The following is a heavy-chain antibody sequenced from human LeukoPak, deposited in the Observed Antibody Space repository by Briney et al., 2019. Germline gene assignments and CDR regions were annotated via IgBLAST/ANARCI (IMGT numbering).Heavy chain of an antibody. CDR1: GGSMSSDY. V-gene: IGHV4-4*07. CDR2: ICTSGTT. Sequence: SETLSLTCTVSGGSMSSDYWTWIRQPAGKGLEWIGRICTSGTTNYNPSLKSRVTMSVDTSKNQFSLRVSSVTAADTAVYYCARNVAGSFDYWGQGTLVTVSS. CDR3: ARNVAGSFDY. J-gene: IGHJ4*02. D-gene: IGHD1-1*01.